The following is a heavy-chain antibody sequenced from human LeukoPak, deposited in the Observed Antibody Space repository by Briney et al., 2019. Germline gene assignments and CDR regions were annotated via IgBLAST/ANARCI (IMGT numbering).Heavy chain of an antibody. J-gene: IGHJ3*02. D-gene: IGHD3-22*01. V-gene: IGHV4-59*01. CDR2: IYYSVST. Sequence: SETLSLTCTVSGGSISSYYWSWIRQPPGKGLEWIGYIYYSVSTNYNPSLKSRVAISVDTSKNQFSLKLSSVTAADTAVYYCATSTVYYFDSSGYYSNDACDIWGQGTMVTVSS. CDR1: GGSISSYY. CDR3: ATSTVYYFDSSGYYSNDACDI.